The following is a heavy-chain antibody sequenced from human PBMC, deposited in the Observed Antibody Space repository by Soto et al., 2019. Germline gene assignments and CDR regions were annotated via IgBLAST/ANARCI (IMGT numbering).Heavy chain of an antibody. V-gene: IGHV1-18*01. J-gene: IGHJ4*02. CDR2: ISANNGNT. D-gene: IGHD1-7*01. CDR3: ARDRVTGTILGY. CDR1: GDTFTTYG. Sequence: EASVKVSCKASGDTFTTYGITWVRQAPGQGLEWMGWISANNGNTNYAQKFQGRLTMTTDTSTNTAYMELRSLRSDDTAVYYCARDRVTGTILGYWGQGTLVTVSS.